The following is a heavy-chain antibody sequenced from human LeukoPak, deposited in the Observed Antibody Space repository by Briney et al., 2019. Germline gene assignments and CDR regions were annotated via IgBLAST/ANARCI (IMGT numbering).Heavy chain of an antibody. D-gene: IGHD1-26*01. Sequence: SQTLSLTCAISGDTVSSNSAAWNCIRQSPSRGLEWLGRTYYRSKWSNDYAVSVKSRITINPDTSKNQYSLQLNSVTPEDTAVYYCASGTYYRGFDAWGQGTLATVSS. V-gene: IGHV6-1*01. CDR1: GDTVSSNSAA. CDR3: ASGTYYRGFDA. CDR2: TYYRSKWSN. J-gene: IGHJ5*02.